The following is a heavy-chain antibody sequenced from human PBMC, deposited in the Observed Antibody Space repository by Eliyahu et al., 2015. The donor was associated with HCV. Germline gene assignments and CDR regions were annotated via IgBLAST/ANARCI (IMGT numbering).Heavy chain of an antibody. CDR1: GYTFTGYX. D-gene: IGHD2-2*01. CDR3: ARGGEYCSSTSCMGNPAAFDP. Sequence: QVQLVQSGAEVKKPGASVKVSCKASGYTFTGYXXHWGRQAPGQGLEGMGXINPNSGGTNYAQKFQGRVTMTRDTSISTAYMELSRLRSDDTAVYYCARGGEYCSSTSCMGNPAAFDPWGQGTLVTVSS. V-gene: IGHV1-2*02. CDR2: INPNSGGT. J-gene: IGHJ5*02.